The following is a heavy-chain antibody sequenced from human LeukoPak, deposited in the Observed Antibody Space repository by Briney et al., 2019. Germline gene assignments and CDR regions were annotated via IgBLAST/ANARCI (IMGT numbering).Heavy chain of an antibody. CDR2: MNPNSGNT. V-gene: IGHV1-8*01. J-gene: IGHJ5*02. CDR1: GYTFTSYD. CDR3: ARGGGSGSYYKRDWFDP. Sequence: GASVKVSCKASGYTFTSYDINWVRQATGQGLEWMGWMNPNSGNTGYAQKFQGRVTMTRNTSISTAYMELSSLRSEDTAVYYCARGGGSGSYYKRDWFDPRGQGTLVTVSS. D-gene: IGHD3-10*01.